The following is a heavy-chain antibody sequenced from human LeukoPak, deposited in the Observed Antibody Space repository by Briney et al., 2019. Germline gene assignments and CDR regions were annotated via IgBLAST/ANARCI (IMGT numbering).Heavy chain of an antibody. D-gene: IGHD6-13*01. CDR1: GYTFTDYY. CDR3: ATGYSSSWYLGYGMDV. V-gene: IGHV1-69-2*01. J-gene: IGHJ6*02. Sequence: ATVKISCKVSGYTFTDYYMHWVQQAPGKGLEWMGFVDPEDGETIYAEKFQGRVTITADTSTDTAYMELSSLRSEDTAVYYCATGYSSSWYLGYGMDVWGQGTTVTVSS. CDR2: VDPEDGET.